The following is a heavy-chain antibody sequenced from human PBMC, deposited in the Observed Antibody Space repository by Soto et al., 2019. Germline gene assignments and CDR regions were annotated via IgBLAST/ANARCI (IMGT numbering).Heavy chain of an antibody. V-gene: IGHV4-59*01. CDR1: GGSISSYY. D-gene: IGHD3-10*01. CDR2: IYYSGST. J-gene: IGHJ5*02. Sequence: SETLSLTCTVSGGSISSYYWSWIRQPPGKGLEWIGYIYYSGSTNYNPSLKSRVTISVDTSKNQFSLKLSSVTAADTAVYYCARETMGTYGLNWFDPWGQGTLVTVSS. CDR3: ARETMGTYGLNWFDP.